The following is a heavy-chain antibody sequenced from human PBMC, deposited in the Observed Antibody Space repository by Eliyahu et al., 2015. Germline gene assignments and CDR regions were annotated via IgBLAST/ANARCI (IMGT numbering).Heavy chain of an antibody. CDR3: ARDQGYSKGLDS. J-gene: IGHJ4*02. V-gene: IGHV1-18*04. Sequence: QVQLVQSGGEVKKPGASVKVSCKTSGYMFRRFGISWVRQAPGQGLEWMGWISAYNGNANYAPRFQDRVTVTTDTSTSTSYLEVRSLRSDDTAVYYCARDQGYSKGLDSWGQGTLVTVSS. CDR2: ISAYNGNA. CDR1: GYMFRRFG. D-gene: IGHD4-11*01.